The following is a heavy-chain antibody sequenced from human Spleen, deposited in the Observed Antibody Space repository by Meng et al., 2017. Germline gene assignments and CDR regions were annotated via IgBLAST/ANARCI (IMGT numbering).Heavy chain of an antibody. V-gene: IGHV1-3*01. Sequence: QVQFVQSGAEVKKPGPPVKITCTASGYTFTNNAIQWVRQAPGQRLEWMGWINAGNGNTKYAQKFQGRVTISRDTSASTAYIELSSLRSENTAVYYCARVVVVPAAESFVFDYWCQGTLVTVSS. J-gene: IGHJ4*02. D-gene: IGHD2-2*01. CDR2: INAGNGNT. CDR3: ARVVVVPAAESFVFDY. CDR1: GYTFTNNA.